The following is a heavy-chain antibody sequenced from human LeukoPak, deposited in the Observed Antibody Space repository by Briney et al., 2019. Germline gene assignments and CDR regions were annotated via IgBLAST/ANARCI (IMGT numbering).Heavy chain of an antibody. V-gene: IGHV4-4*07. CDR3: ARVERACSGGLYYIVFDD. CDR2: IHATGNT. J-gene: IGHJ4*02. D-gene: IGHD2-15*01. Sequence: SETLSLTCSVSGASISNYYWSWIRQPAGKGLEWIGRIHATGNTNYNPSLKSRITMSVETSKSQFSLGLSSVTAADTAVYYCARVERACSGGLYYIVFDDWGQGTLVTVSS. CDR1: GASISNYY.